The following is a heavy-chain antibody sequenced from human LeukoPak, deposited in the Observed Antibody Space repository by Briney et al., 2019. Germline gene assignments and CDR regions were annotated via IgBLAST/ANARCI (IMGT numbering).Heavy chain of an antibody. J-gene: IGHJ5*02. V-gene: IGHV5-51*01. CDR2: IYPGDSDT. CDR1: GYSFTSYW. CDR3: ASTYSYGSYWFDP. D-gene: IGHD5-18*01. Sequence: GESLKISCKGSGYSFTSYWIGWVRQMPGKGLEWMGIIYPGDSDTRYSPSSQGQVTISADKSISTAYLQWSSLKASDTAMYYCASTYSYGSYWFDPWGQGTLVTVSS.